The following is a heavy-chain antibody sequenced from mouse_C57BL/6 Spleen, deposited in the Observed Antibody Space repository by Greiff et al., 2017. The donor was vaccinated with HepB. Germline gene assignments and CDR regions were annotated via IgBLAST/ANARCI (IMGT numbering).Heavy chain of an antibody. V-gene: IGHV1-64*01. CDR3: ARRRSSSSFDY. CDR1: GYTFTSYW. D-gene: IGHD1-1*01. J-gene: IGHJ2*01. CDR2: IHPNSGST. Sequence: VQLQQPGAELVKPGASVKLSCKASGYTFTSYWMHWVKQRPGQGLEWIGMIHPNSGSTNYNEKFKSKATLTVDKSSSTAYMQLSSLTSEDSAVYYCARRRSSSSFDYWGQGTTLTVSS.